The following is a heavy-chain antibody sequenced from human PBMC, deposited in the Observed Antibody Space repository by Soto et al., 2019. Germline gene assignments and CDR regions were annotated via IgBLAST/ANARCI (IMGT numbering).Heavy chain of an antibody. J-gene: IGHJ3*02. CDR1: GFTFSSYW. D-gene: IGHD6-13*01. CDR3: ARRGYSSSWYETPVGI. CDR2: INSDGSST. Sequence: VGSLRLSCAASGFTFSSYWMHWVRQARGKGLVWVSRINSDGSSTSYADSVKGRFTISRDNAKNTLYLQMNSLRAEDTAVYYCARRGYSSSWYETPVGIWGQGTMVTVSS. V-gene: IGHV3-74*01.